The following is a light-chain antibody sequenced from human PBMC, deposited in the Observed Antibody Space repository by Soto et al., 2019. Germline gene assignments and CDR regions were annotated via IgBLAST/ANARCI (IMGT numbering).Light chain of an antibody. Sequence: DIQMTQSPSSLSASVGDRVTITCRASQSISSYLNWYQQKPGKAPKLLIYATSSLQSGVPSRFSGTSSETDFTLIISSLQPEDFATYYCQQSYSAPLTFGPGTQVDI. V-gene: IGKV1-39*01. CDR1: QSISSY. CDR2: ATS. CDR3: QQSYSAPLT. J-gene: IGKJ3*01.